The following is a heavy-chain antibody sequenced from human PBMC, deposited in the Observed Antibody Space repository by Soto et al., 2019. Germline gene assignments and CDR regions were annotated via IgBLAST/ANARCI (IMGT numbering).Heavy chain of an antibody. V-gene: IGHV3-11*01. CDR3: ARHFHSYVDY. D-gene: IGHD5-18*01. CDR2: ISNSGKTT. CDR1: GFTFSDYY. Sequence: GGSLRLSCAASGFTFSDYYMSWIRQAPGKGLEWLLYISNSGKTTHSADSVKGRFTISRDNARKSLYLQVTSLRAEDTAVYFCARHFHSYVDYLGHGPLVTVSS. J-gene: IGHJ4*01.